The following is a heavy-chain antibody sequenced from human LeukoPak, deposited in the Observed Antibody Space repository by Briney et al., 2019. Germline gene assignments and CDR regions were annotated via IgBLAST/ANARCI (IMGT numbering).Heavy chain of an antibody. V-gene: IGHV3-21*01. J-gene: IGHJ6*02. Sequence: GGSLRLSCAASGFTFSSYSMNWVRQAPGKGLEWVSSISSSSSSYIYYADSVKGRFTISRDNAKNSLYLQMNSLRAEDTAVYYCARAYSSGLYYYYYYGMDVWGQGTTVTVSS. CDR3: ARAYSSGLYYYYYYGMDV. D-gene: IGHD6-19*01. CDR2: ISSSSSSYI. CDR1: GFTFSSYS.